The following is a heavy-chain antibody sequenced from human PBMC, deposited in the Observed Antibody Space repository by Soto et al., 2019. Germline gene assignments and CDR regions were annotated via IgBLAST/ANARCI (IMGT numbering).Heavy chain of an antibody. CDR1: GFTFSAYA. CDR3: AKDRFGIVGPVDY. V-gene: IGHV3-23*01. J-gene: IGHJ4*02. D-gene: IGHD1-26*01. Sequence: GGSLRLSCAVSGFTFSAYAMTWVRQGPGKGLEWVSSINGDGSPTYYADSVKGRFTISRDNSKNTLSLQMNSLRVDDTAVYFCAKDRFGIVGPVDYWGQGTLVTVSS. CDR2: INGDGSPT.